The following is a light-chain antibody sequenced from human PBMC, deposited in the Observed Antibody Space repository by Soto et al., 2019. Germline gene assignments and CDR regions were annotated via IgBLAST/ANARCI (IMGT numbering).Light chain of an antibody. CDR2: DAS. Sequence: EIVLAQSPATLSLSPGDRATLSCRASRSVGDYLAWYQQKPGQPPRLLIYDASNRATGIPARFSGSGSGTDFTLTISSLEPEDFAVYYCQQRSDWPLTFGGGTKSGDQT. V-gene: IGKV3-11*01. CDR1: RSVGDY. J-gene: IGKJ4*01. CDR3: QQRSDWPLT.